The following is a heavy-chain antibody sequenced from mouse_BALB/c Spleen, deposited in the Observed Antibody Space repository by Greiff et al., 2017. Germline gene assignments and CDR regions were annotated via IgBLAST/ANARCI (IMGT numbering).Heavy chain of an antibody. CDR1: GFNIKDTY. J-gene: IGHJ1*01. CDR2: IDPANGNT. Sequence: VHVKQSGAELVKPGASVKLSCTASGFNIKDTYMHWVKQRPEQGLEWIGRIDPANGNTKYDPKFQGKATITADTSSNTAYLQLSSLTSEDTAVYYCARSGSNYVYWYFDVWGAGTTVTVSS. V-gene: IGHV14-3*02. CDR3: ARSGSNYVYWYFDV. D-gene: IGHD2-5*01.